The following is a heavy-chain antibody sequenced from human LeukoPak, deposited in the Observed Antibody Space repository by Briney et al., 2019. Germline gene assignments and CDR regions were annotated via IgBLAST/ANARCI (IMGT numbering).Heavy chain of an antibody. D-gene: IGHD3-10*01. V-gene: IGHV3-21*01. CDR3: ARPYASGSYYPGY. J-gene: IGHJ4*02. Sequence: GGSLRLSCAASGFTFSTYSVNWVRQAPGKGLEWVSSISYSSSYIYYADSVKGLFTISRDDAKNSLYLQMNSLRAEDTAVYYCARPYASGSYYPGYWGQGTLVTVSS. CDR1: GFTFSTYS. CDR2: ISYSSSYI.